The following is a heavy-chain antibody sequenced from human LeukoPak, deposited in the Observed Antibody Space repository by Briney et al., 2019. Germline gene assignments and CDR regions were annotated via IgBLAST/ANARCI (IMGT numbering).Heavy chain of an antibody. CDR2: ISGSGKST. CDR3: ARDHFFFSSGYFLDY. Sequence: GGSLRLSCAASGFTFSNYAMSWVRQAPGKGLEWVSTISGSGKSTYYADSVKGRFTISRDNSQNTLYLQMNSLRAEDTAVYYCARDHFFFSSGYFLDYWGQGTLVTVSS. J-gene: IGHJ4*02. CDR1: GFTFSNYA. V-gene: IGHV3-23*01. D-gene: IGHD3-22*01.